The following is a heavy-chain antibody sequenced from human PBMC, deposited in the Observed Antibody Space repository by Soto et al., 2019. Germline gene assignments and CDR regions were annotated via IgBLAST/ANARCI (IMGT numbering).Heavy chain of an antibody. CDR2: MNHNSGNT. D-gene: IGHD1-1*01. V-gene: IGHV1-8*01. CDR3: ARGLEAPSVREDYYYYYMDV. Sequence: QVQLVQSGAEVKKPGASVKVSCKASGYTFTSYDINWVRQATGQGLEWMGWMNHNSGNTGYAQKFQGRVTMTRNTSISTAYMELSSLRSEDTAVYYCARGLEAPSVREDYYYYYMDVWGKGTTVTVSS. J-gene: IGHJ6*03. CDR1: GYTFTSYD.